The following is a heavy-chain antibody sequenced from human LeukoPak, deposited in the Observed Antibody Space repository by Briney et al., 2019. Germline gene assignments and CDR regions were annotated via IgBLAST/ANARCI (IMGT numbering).Heavy chain of an antibody. CDR3: ARARYSGTWTLHI. V-gene: IGHV3-74*01. J-gene: IGHJ2*01. CDR2: INDGGSST. CDR1: GFTFSSYW. Sequence: GGSLRLSCAASGFTFSSYWMHWVRQAPGKGLVWVSRINDGGSSTSYADSVKGRFTISRDNAKNTLYLQMSSLRGEDTAVYYCARARYSGTWTLHIWGRGTLVTVSS. D-gene: IGHD6-13*01.